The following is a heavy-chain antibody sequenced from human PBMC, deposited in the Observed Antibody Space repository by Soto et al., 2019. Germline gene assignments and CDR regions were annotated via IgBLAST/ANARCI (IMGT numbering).Heavy chain of an antibody. Sequence: SETLSLTCTVSGGSISSGDYYWSWIRQPPGKGLEWIGYIYYRGSTYYHPSLKSRVTISVDTSKNQFSLKLSSVTAADTAVYYCARAGDDILTGYSFDYWGQGTLVTVSS. CDR2: IYYRGST. CDR3: ARAGDDILTGYSFDY. D-gene: IGHD3-9*01. CDR1: GGSISSGDYY. J-gene: IGHJ4*02. V-gene: IGHV4-30-4*01.